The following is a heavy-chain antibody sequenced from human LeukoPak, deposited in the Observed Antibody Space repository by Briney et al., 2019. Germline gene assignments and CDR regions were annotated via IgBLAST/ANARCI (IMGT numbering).Heavy chain of an antibody. CDR3: AKDATTYYYGRGYFDY. D-gene: IGHD3-10*01. Sequence: GRSLRLSCAASGFTFDDYAMHWVRQAPGKGLEWVSGISWNSGSIGYADSVKGRFTISRDNAKNSLYLQMNSLRAEDTALYYCAKDATTYYYGRGYFDYWGQGTLVTVSS. V-gene: IGHV3-9*01. CDR2: ISWNSGSI. CDR1: GFTFDDYA. J-gene: IGHJ4*02.